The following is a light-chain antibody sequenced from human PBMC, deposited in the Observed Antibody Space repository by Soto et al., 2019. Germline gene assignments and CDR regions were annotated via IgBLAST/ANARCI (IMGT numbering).Light chain of an antibody. CDR2: GGS. J-gene: IGKJ4*01. CDR3: QHYGNSST. CDR1: QSVISGN. V-gene: IGKV3-20*01. Sequence: IVLTQSPGTLSLSPGEGATLSCRASQSVISGNLAWYQQRPGQAPRLVIFGGSYRATGIPDRFSGSGSGTDYSLTISRVEPEDFAVYYCQHYGNSSTFGGGTKVEIK.